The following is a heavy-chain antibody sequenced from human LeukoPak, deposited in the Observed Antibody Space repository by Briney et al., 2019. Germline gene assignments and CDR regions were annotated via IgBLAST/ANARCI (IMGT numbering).Heavy chain of an antibody. J-gene: IGHJ4*02. CDR1: GYTFTSYY. CDR3: ARSQGGAFSYGTDY. V-gene: IGHV1-46*01. D-gene: IGHD5-18*01. CDR2: INPSGGST. Sequence: GASVKVSCKASGYTFTSYYMQWVRQAPGQGLEWMGIINPSGGSTSYAQKFQGKVSMTRDTSTTTVYMELSSLKSEDTAVYYCARSQGGAFSYGTDYWGQGTLVTVSS.